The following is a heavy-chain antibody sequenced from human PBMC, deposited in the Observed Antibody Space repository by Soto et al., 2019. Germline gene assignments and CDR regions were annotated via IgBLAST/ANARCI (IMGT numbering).Heavy chain of an antibody. CDR2: INSDGSST. CDR1: GFTFSSYW. CDR3: ARGAHSGYDYMDV. Sequence: GGSLRLSCAASGFTFSSYWMHWVRQAPGKGLVWVSRINSDGSSTSYADSVKGRFTISRDNAKNTLYLQMNSLRAEDTAVYYCARGAHSGYDYMDVWRKGTTVTVSS. J-gene: IGHJ6*04. D-gene: IGHD5-12*01. V-gene: IGHV3-74*01.